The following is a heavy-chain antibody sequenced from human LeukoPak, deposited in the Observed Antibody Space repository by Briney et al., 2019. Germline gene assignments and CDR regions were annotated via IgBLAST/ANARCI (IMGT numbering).Heavy chain of an antibody. CDR1: GGSFSGYY. CDR3: ARGDVRRYIVAPAFDY. D-gene: IGHD5-12*01. J-gene: IGHJ4*02. CDR2: INHSGST. Sequence: SETLSLTCAVYGGSFSGYYWSWIRQPPGKGLEWIGEINHSGSTNYNPSLKSRVTISVDTSKNQFSLKLSSVTAADTAVYYCARGDVRRYIVAPAFDYWGQGTLVTVSS. V-gene: IGHV4-34*01.